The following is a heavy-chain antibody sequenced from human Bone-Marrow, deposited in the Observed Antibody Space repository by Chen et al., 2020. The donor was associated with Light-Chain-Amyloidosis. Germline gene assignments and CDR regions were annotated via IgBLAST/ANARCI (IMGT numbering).Heavy chain of an antibody. V-gene: IGHV1-69*06. CDR1: GGTFSTST. J-gene: IGHJ4*02. CDR3: AREFSYENSGYYFYY. CDR2: IIPMFGRA. D-gene: IGHD3-22*01. Sequence: QVQLVQSGAEVRKPGSSVKVSCKTSGGTFSTSTLSWVRQAPGQGFEWMGGIIPMFGRANYAQKFQGRITITADKSTSTVYMEVTSLRSEDTAVYYCAREFSYENSGYYFYYWGQGTLVTVSS.